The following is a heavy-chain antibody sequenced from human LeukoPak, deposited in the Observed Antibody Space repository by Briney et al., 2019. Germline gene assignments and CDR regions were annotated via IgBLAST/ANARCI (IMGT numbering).Heavy chain of an antibody. Sequence: GGSLRLSCAASGFTFSSYGMHWVRQAPGKGLEWVAVTSYDGSNKYYADSVKGRFTISRDNSKNTLYLQMNSLRAEDTAVYYCAKDRDTAMVPGWFDPWGQGTLVTVSS. D-gene: IGHD5-18*01. V-gene: IGHV3-30*18. CDR3: AKDRDTAMVPGWFDP. CDR2: TSYDGSNK. CDR1: GFTFSSYG. J-gene: IGHJ5*02.